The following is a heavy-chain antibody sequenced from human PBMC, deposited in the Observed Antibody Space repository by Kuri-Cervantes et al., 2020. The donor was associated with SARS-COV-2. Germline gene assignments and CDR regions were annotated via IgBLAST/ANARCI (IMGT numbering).Heavy chain of an antibody. D-gene: IGHD3-3*01. CDR3: AKNHGGGYDFSIHFDTYFDY. Sequence: GESLKISCAASGFTFSSYGMHWVRQAPGKGLEWVAFIRYDGSESHYGASVKGRVTISRDNSKNTLYLQMNSLRPEDTAVYYCAKNHGGGYDFSIHFDTYFDYWGQGTLVTVSS. J-gene: IGHJ4*02. V-gene: IGHV3-30*02. CDR2: IRYDGSES. CDR1: GFTFSSYG.